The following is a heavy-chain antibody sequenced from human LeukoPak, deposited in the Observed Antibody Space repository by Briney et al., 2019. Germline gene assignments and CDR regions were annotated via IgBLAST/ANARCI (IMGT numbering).Heavy chain of an antibody. CDR3: GSHFGVGYYFVY. CDR2: ICGRGDDT. V-gene: IGHV3-23*01. D-gene: IGHD3-3*01. J-gene: IGHJ4*02. CDR1: GFTFTSYA. Sequence: PGGSLRLSCAASGFTFTSYAMSWVRQAPGKGLEWVSAICGRGDDTFYTDSVKGRFTVSRDNFKNTLYLQMSSLRADDTAVYYCGSHFGVGYYFVYWGQGTLVTVSS.